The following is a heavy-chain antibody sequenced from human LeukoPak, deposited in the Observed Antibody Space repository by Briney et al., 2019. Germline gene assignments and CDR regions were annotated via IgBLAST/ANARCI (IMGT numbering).Heavy chain of an antibody. J-gene: IGHJ4*02. CDR2: IYSGGRT. Sequence: PGGSLRLSCAASGFTVSSNYMSWVRQAPGKGLEWVSVIYSGGRTYYGDSVKGRFTVSRDNSRNTLYLQMNSLRVEDTAVYYCTKAPLGSCTGAFCYPFDYWGQGTLVTVSS. CDR3: TKAPLGSCTGAFCYPFDY. CDR1: GFTVSSNY. V-gene: IGHV3-53*05. D-gene: IGHD2-8*02.